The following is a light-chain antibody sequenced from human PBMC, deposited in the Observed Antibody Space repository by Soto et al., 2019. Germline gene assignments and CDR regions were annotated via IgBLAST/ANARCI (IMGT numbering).Light chain of an antibody. V-gene: IGKV1-5*01. J-gene: IGKJ1*01. CDR3: QHYNSYPDA. CDR1: QSIDRW. Sequence: DIHMTQSPSTLSAPLGDRGTITFQASQSIDRWLARYQQKPGKAPKLLIYAASSLQSGVPSRFSGSGSGTEFTLTISSLQPDDFATYYCQHYNSYPDAFGQGTKVDI. CDR2: AAS.